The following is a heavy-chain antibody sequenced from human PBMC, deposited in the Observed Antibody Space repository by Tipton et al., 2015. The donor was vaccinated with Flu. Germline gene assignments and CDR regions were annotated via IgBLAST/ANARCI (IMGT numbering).Heavy chain of an antibody. Sequence: SLRLSCAASGFTFSDYWMAWVRQAPGKGLEWVANIKQDGSERYYVDSVKGRFTISRDNAKNSLYLQMNSLRVEDTAVYYCARKIADEWGQGTLVTVSS. D-gene: IGHD6-13*01. CDR1: GFTFSDYW. CDR3: ARKIADE. CDR2: IKQDGSER. V-gene: IGHV3-7*01. J-gene: IGHJ4*02.